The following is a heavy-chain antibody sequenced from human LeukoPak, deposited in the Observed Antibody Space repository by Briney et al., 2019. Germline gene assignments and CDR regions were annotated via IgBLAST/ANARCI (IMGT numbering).Heavy chain of an antibody. J-gene: IGHJ3*02. CDR3: AGGIAAAGPAAFDI. CDR1: GFTFSSYE. CDR2: ISSSGSTI. V-gene: IGHV3-48*03. D-gene: IGHD6-13*01. Sequence: TGGSLRLSCAASGFTFSSYEMNWVRQAPGKWLEWVSYISSSGSTIYYADSVKGRFTISRDNAKNSLYLQMNSLRAEDTAVYYCAGGIAAAGPAAFDIWGQGTMVTVSS.